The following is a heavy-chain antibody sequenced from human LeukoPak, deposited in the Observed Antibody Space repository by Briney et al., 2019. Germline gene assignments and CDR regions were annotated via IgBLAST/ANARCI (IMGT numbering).Heavy chain of an antibody. V-gene: IGHV3-23*01. J-gene: IGHJ6*02. D-gene: IGHD3-3*01. CDR2: ISGSGGST. CDR1: GFTFSSYA. CDR3: AKDLPYYDFWSGPPYYGMDV. Sequence: GSLGLSCAASGFTFSSYAMSWVRQAPGKGLEWVSAISGSGGSTYYADSVKGRFTISRDNSKNTLYLQMNSLRAEDTAVYYCAKDLPYYDFWSGPPYYGMDVWGQGTTVTVSS.